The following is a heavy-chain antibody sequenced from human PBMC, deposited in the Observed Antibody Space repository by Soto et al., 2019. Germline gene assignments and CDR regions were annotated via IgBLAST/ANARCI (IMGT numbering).Heavy chain of an antibody. CDR1: GFTFSNYA. D-gene: IGHD3-9*01. J-gene: IGHJ4*02. Sequence: EVQLLESGGGLEQPGGSLRLSCAASGFTFSNYAMTWVRQAPGKGLEWVSGITGSGAGTYYADSVKGRFTISRDNSKNTLHLQMNSLGPEGTAVYYCAKNRGPLTGPFDYWGQETLVTVSS. V-gene: IGHV3-23*01. CDR3: AKNRGPLTGPFDY. CDR2: ITGSGAGT.